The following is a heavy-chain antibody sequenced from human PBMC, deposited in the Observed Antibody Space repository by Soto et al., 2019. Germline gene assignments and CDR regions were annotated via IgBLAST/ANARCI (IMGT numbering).Heavy chain of an antibody. D-gene: IGHD1-1*01. CDR1: GYTFTSYG. Sequence: ASVKVSCKASGYTFTSYGISWVRQAPGQGLEWMGWISAYNGNTNYAQKLQGRVTMTTDTSTSTAYMELRSLRSDDTAVYYCARDRWGGPRQYYYGMDVWGQGTTVTV. CDR2: ISAYNGNT. J-gene: IGHJ6*02. CDR3: ARDRWGGPRQYYYGMDV. V-gene: IGHV1-18*04.